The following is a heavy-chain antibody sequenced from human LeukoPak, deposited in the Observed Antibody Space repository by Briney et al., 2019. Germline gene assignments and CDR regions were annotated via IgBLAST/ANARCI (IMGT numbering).Heavy chain of an antibody. CDR2: ISWNSGSI. CDR1: GFTFDDYA. D-gene: IGHD3-10*01. J-gene: IGHJ4*02. Sequence: GGSLRLSCAASGFTFDDYAMHWVRQAPGKGLEWVSGISWNSGSIGYADSVKGRFTISRDNAKNSLYLQMNSLRAEDTALYYCASVLWFGGIFFDYWGQGTLVTVSS. V-gene: IGHV3-9*01. CDR3: ASVLWFGGIFFDY.